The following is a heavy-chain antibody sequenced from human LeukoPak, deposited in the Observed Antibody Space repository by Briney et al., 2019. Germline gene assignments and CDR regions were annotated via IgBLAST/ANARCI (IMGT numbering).Heavy chain of an antibody. CDR2: ISTSSSDI. Sequence: PGGSLTLSCAASGFTFSSYRMSWVRQAPGKGLEWVSFISTSSSDIYYADSVKGRFTISRDNAKNSVYLQMNSLRAEDTALYYFAKDPEFRSSAGLDYWGQGTLVTVSS. D-gene: IGHD1-26*01. J-gene: IGHJ4*02. CDR1: GFTFSSYR. V-gene: IGHV3-21*04. CDR3: AKDPEFRSSAGLDY.